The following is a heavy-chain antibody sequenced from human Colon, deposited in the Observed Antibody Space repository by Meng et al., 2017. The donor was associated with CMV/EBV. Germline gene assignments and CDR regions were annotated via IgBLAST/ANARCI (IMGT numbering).Heavy chain of an antibody. D-gene: IGHD6-6*01. V-gene: IGHV1-46*01. CDR2: VSLIGERP. CDR1: GNILSGDY. J-gene: IGHJ5*02. Sequence: ASVKVSCKASGNILSGDYIHWVRQAPGQGLDWVGMVSLIGERPKYAQKFQGRVTMTRDTSTSTFYMELSSLVSEDTAVYYCARMFAASSGWFDTWGQGTLVTVS. CDR3: ARMFAASSGWFDT.